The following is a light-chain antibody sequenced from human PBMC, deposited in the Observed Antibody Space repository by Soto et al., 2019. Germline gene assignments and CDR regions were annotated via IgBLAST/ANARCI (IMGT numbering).Light chain of an antibody. CDR3: QQADTCPLT. CDR2: APS. V-gene: IGKV1-12*01. J-gene: IGKJ4*01. Sequence: DIQMTQSPSSVSASVGDRVTITCRASQGISSWVAWYQQKPGKAPNLLIYAPSSLQSGVPSRFSGSGSWTEFTLTISSLQPEDFATYYWQQADTCPLTFGGGTKVEI. CDR1: QGISSW.